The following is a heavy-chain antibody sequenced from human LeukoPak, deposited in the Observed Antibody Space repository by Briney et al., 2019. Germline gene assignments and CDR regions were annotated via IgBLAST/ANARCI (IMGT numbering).Heavy chain of an antibody. V-gene: IGHV3-30*03. J-gene: IGHJ4*02. CDR2: ISYDGSNK. Sequence: GGSLRLSFAASGFTFSSYVMHWVRQAPGKGLEWVTVISYDGSNKYYADSVKGRFTISRDNSKNTLYLQMNSLTADDTALYYCARDKNPNSFYFNDWGQGTLVTVSS. D-gene: IGHD2/OR15-2a*01. CDR1: GFTFSSYV. CDR3: ARDKNPNSFYFND.